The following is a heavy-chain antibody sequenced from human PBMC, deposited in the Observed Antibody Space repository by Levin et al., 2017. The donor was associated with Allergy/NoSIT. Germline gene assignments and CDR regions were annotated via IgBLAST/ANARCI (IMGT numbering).Heavy chain of an antibody. J-gene: IGHJ5*02. D-gene: IGHD5/OR15-5a*01. CDR2: IPYDGSLE. V-gene: IGHV3-30*18. CDR3: AKDVYDYNGRGPWRWLDQ. CDR1: GFAFSVYG. Sequence: PGESLKISCAASGFAFSVYGMHWVRQAPGKGLEWVALIPYDGSLEYYADSVKGRFTISRDNSKNTLYLQMNSLRPGDTAVYYCAKDVYDYNGRGPWRWLDQWGQGTLVSASP.